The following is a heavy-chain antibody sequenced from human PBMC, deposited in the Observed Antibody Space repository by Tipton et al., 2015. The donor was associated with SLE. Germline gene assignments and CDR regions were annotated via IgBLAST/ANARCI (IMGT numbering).Heavy chain of an antibody. Sequence: TLSLTCSVSGHSISSGFYWGWIRQSPGKGLEWIGNFYHRGNTYYNPSLGSRLTISVDTSKDQFSLRPTSVTAADTAVYYCARATDWNLSPDVWGKGTTVTVSS. D-gene: IGHD1-7*01. CDR1: GHSISSGFY. CDR3: ARATDWNLSPDV. J-gene: IGHJ6*04. V-gene: IGHV4-38-2*02. CDR2: FYHRGNT.